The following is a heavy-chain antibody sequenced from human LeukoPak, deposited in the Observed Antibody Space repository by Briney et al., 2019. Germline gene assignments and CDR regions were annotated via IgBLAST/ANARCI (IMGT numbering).Heavy chain of an antibody. CDR1: GYTFTSYG. CDR2: ISAYNGNT. D-gene: IGHD6-19*01. V-gene: IGHV1-18*01. Sequence: ASVTVSFKASGYTFTSYGISWVRQAPGQGLEWMGWISAYNGNTNYAQQLQGRVTMTTDTSTSTAYMELGSLRYDGTAVYYCARGMAGRFAYWGQGTLVTVSS. J-gene: IGHJ4*02. CDR3: ARGMAGRFAY.